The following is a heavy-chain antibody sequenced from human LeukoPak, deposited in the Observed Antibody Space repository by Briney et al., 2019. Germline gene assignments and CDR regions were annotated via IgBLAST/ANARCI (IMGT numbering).Heavy chain of an antibody. CDR3: ARDRTWLSYGYFDY. D-gene: IGHD5-18*01. V-gene: IGHV1-18*01. Sequence: RASVKVSCKASGYTFTSYGISWVRQAPGQGLEWMGWISAYNGNTNYAQKLQGRVTMTTDTSTSTAYMELRSLRSDDTAVYYCARDRTWLSYGYFDYWGQGTLVTVSS. CDR1: GYTFTSYG. J-gene: IGHJ4*02. CDR2: ISAYNGNT.